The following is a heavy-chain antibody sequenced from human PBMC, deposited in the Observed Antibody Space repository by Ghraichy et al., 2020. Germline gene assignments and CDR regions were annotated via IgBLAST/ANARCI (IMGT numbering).Heavy chain of an antibody. D-gene: IGHD6-13*01. J-gene: IGHJ3*02. CDR2: ISYDGSNK. CDR1: GFTFSSYA. V-gene: IGHV3-30-3*01. CDR3: AREQQLGAFDI. Sequence: LALTCAASGFTFSSYAMHWVRQAPGKGLEWVAVISYDGSNKYYADSVKGRFTISRDNSKNTLYLQMNSLRAEDTAVYYCAREQQLGAFDIWGQGTMVTVSS.